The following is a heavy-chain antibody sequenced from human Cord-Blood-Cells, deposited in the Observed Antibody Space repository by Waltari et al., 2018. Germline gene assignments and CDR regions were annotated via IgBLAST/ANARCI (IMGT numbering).Heavy chain of an antibody. J-gene: IGHJ4*02. CDR2: NNPKSGSN. Sequence: QVLLVQSGAEVKKPGASVKVSCKASGYTFTSYAINWVRQATGQGLEWMGWNNPKSGSNGYAQKIQCSISMTRNNSICIAYTELSSLRYEDTAVYYCSRTVVTSDMYYFDFWGQRTLVTVSS. D-gene: IGHD2-2*01. V-gene: IGHV1-8*01. CDR3: SRTVVTSDMYYFDF. CDR1: GYTFTSYA.